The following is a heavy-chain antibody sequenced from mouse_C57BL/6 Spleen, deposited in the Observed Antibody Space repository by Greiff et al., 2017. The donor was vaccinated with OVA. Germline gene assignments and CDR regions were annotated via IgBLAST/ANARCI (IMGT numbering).Heavy chain of an antibody. V-gene: IGHV1-7*01. CDR1: GYTFTSYW. CDR2: INPSSGYT. D-gene: IGHD1-1*01. J-gene: IGHJ4*01. CDR3: ARSVTTVVATDYAMDY. Sequence: VKLMESGAELAKPGASVKLSCKASGYTFTSYWMHWVKQRPGQGLEWIGYINPSSGYTKYNQKFKDKATLTADKSSSTAYMQLSSLTYEDSAVYYCARSVTTVVATDYAMDYWGQGTSVTVSS.